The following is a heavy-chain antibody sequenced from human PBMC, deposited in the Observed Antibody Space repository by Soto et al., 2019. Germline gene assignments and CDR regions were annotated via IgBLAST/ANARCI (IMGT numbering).Heavy chain of an antibody. CDR1: GFSFDDYA. CDR3: TKGSSTSCFPPLDH. V-gene: IGHV3-9*01. J-gene: IGHJ4*02. Sequence: EVQVVEWGGGLEQPGRSLRLSCAASGFSFDDYAMHWVRQAPGKGLEWVSCISWNSGNIVYSDSVKGRFTISRDNAKNSLSLQMNSLRAEDTALYYCTKGSSTSCFPPLDHWGQGTLVTVSS. D-gene: IGHD2-2*01. CDR2: ISWNSGNI.